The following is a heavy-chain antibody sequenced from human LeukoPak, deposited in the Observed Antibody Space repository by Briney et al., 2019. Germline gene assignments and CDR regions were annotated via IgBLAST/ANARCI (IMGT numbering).Heavy chain of an antibody. D-gene: IGHD3-22*01. Sequence: GGSLRLSCAASGFTVSSKYMSWVRQAPGKGLEWVSILYSEGSTYYADSVEGRFTISRDNSKNTLYFQMNSLRVEDTAVYYCAKSERLSMIGGWAPTFDSWGQGTLVTVSS. CDR1: GFTVSSKY. V-gene: IGHV3-66*01. J-gene: IGHJ4*02. CDR3: AKSERLSMIGGWAPTFDS. CDR2: LYSEGST.